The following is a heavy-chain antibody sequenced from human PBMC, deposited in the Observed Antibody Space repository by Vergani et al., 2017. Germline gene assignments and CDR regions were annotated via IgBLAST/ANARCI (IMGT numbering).Heavy chain of an antibody. CDR3: ARVNTETNGHLYYYYYMDV. V-gene: IGHV4-34*01. CDR2: IDHTGRP. CDR1: GGSFTSYH. Sequence: QVQLQQWGGGLLKPSETLSLTCVVNGGSFTSYHWKWIRQSPGEGLDWVGDIDHTGRPDYNPSLKSRLTMSVDKSRNQFSLTLNSVTATDTAIYFCARVNTETNGHLYYYYYMDVWGQGTAVTVS. D-gene: IGHD4-11*01. J-gene: IGHJ6*03.